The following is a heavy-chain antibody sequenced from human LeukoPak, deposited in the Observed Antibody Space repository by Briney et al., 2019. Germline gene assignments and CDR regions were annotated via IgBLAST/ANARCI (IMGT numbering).Heavy chain of an antibody. CDR1: GFTFSSYT. CDR2: ISSSSSYM. CDR3: ARDRDVPAIGMDV. J-gene: IGHJ6*02. Sequence: GGSLRLSCAASGFTFSSYTMNWVRQAPGKGLEWISSISSSSSYMYYADSVKGRFTISRDNAKNSLYLQMNSLRAEDTAVYYCARDRDVPAIGMDVWGQGTTVTVSS. V-gene: IGHV3-21*06.